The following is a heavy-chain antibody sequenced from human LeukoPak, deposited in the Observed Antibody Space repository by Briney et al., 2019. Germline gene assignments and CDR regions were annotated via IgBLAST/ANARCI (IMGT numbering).Heavy chain of an antibody. Sequence: SETLSLTCAVYGGSFSGYYWSWIRQPPGKGLEWIGEINHSGSTNYNPSLKSRVTISVDTSKNQFSLKLSSVTAADTAVYYCARALVEMATISTFDYWGQGTLVTVSS. CDR1: GGSFSGYY. CDR2: INHSGST. V-gene: IGHV4-34*01. CDR3: ARALVEMATISTFDY. D-gene: IGHD5-24*01. J-gene: IGHJ4*02.